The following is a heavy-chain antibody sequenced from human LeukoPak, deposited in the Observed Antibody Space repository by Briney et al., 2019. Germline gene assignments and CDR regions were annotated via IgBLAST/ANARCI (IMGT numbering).Heavy chain of an antibody. V-gene: IGHV3-21*01. CDR3: ASDHQSATQIRGYMAV. D-gene: IGHD3-10*01. CDR1: GFTFSSYS. CDR2: ISSRSKYI. J-gene: IGHJ6*03. Sequence: GGSLRLSCAASGFTFSSYSMNWVRQAPGKGLEWLSSISSRSKYIYYADSVKGRFTMSRDNAKNSLYLQMNSLRAEDTAVYYCASDHQSATQIRGYMAVWGKGTSVTVSS.